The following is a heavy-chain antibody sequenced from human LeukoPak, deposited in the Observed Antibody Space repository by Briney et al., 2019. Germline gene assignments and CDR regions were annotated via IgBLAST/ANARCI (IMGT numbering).Heavy chain of an antibody. J-gene: IGHJ4*02. Sequence: GGSLRLSCAASGFTFSNYGMHWVRQAPGKGLDWVAFVRSDGSHTNYADSAKGRFTISRDNSKNTLYLQMNSLRAEDTAVYYCARLYLLTGYSPPTNWGQGTLVTVSS. CDR3: ARLYLLTGYSPPTN. CDR1: GFTFSNYG. V-gene: IGHV3-30*02. D-gene: IGHD3-9*01. CDR2: VRSDGSHT.